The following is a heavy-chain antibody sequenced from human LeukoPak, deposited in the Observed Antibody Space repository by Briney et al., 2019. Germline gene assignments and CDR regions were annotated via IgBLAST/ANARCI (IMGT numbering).Heavy chain of an antibody. D-gene: IGHD3-10*01. CDR2: ISGSGGST. CDR3: AKPRGVTMVRGVIYDY. V-gene: IGHV3-23*01. Sequence: GGSLRLSCAASGFTFSSYAMSWVRQAPGKGLEWVSAISGSGGSTYCADSVKGWFTISRDNSKNTLYLQMNSPRAEDTAVYYCAKPRGVTMVRGVIYDYWGQGTLVTVSS. J-gene: IGHJ4*02. CDR1: GFTFSSYA.